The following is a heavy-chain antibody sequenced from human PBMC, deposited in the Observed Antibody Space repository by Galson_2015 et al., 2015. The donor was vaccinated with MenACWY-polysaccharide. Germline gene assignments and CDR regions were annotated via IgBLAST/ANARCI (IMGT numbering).Heavy chain of an antibody. Sequence: SLRLSCAASGFTFSSYGMHWVRQAPGKGLEWVAVIWYDGSKKYYADSVKGRFTISRDNSKNTLNLQMNSLRADDTAMYYCARLSGSYMDYWGQGTLVTVSS. V-gene: IGHV3-33*01. J-gene: IGHJ4*02. CDR2: IWYDGSKK. D-gene: IGHD1-26*01. CDR1: GFTFSSYG. CDR3: ARLSGSYMDY.